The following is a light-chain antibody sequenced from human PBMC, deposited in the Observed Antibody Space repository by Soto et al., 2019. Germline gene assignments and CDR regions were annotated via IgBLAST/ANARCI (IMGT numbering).Light chain of an antibody. CDR1: SSNIGAGYD. Sequence: QSVLTQPPSVSGAPGQRVTISCTGSSSNIGAGYDVHWYQQLPGTAPKLLIYGNSNRPSGVPDRFSGSKSGNTASLTISGLQAEDEATYYCSSYRATGTLLVFGGGTKLTVL. CDR3: SSYRATGTLLV. CDR2: GNS. V-gene: IGLV1-40*01. J-gene: IGLJ2*01.